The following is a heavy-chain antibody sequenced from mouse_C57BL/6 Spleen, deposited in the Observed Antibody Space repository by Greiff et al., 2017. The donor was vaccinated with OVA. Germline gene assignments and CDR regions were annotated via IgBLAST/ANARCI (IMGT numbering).Heavy chain of an antibody. V-gene: IGHV1-18*01. Sequence: VQLKESGPELVKPGASVKIPCKASGYTFTDYNMDWVKQSHGKSLEWIGDINPNNGGTIYNQKFKGKATLTVDKSSSTAYMELRSLTSEDTAVYYCARHPITTVVGMDYFDYWGQGTTLTVSS. D-gene: IGHD1-1*01. J-gene: IGHJ2*01. CDR1: GYTFTDYN. CDR2: INPNNGGT. CDR3: ARHPITTVVGMDYFDY.